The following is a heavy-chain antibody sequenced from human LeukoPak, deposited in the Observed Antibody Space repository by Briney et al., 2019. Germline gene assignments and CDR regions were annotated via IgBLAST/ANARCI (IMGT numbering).Heavy chain of an antibody. CDR3: ARNLRGLPSDS. Sequence: SETLSLTCTVSGASVTATNYYWAWIRQPSGKGLEWLGTVSYNDITYYNPSLLGRVAVSRGTSKTRFSLDLTSVTTEDTAVYFCARNLRGLPSDSWGRGILVTVTS. V-gene: IGHV4-39*01. J-gene: IGHJ5*01. D-gene: IGHD4-17*01. CDR1: GASVTATNYY. CDR2: VSYNDIT.